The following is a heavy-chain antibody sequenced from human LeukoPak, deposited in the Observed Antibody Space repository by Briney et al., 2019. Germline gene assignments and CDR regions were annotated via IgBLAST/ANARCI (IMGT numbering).Heavy chain of an antibody. CDR2: ISAYNGNT. J-gene: IGHJ3*02. CDR3: VRDRGYYDSSGYEGALDI. CDR1: GYTFTNYG. Sequence: ASVKASCMASGYTFTNYGISWVRQAPGQGLEWMGWISAYNGNTNSAQKFQGRVTMTTDTSTTTAYMDLRSLRSDDTAVYYCVRDRGYYDSSGYEGALDIWGQGTMVTVSS. V-gene: IGHV1-18*01. D-gene: IGHD3-22*01.